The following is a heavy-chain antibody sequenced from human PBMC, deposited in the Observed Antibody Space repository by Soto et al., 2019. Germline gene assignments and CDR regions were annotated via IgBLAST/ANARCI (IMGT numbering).Heavy chain of an antibody. J-gene: IGHJ6*02. Sequence: PGGSLRLSCAASGFTFSSYSMNWVRQAPGKGLEWVSSISSSSSYIYYADSVKGRFTISRDNAKNSLYLQMNSLRAEDTAVYYCARVPGGYSYTHGSYYGMDVWGQGTTVTVSS. D-gene: IGHD5-18*01. V-gene: IGHV3-21*01. CDR3: ARVPGGYSYTHGSYYGMDV. CDR2: ISSSSSYI. CDR1: GFTFSSYS.